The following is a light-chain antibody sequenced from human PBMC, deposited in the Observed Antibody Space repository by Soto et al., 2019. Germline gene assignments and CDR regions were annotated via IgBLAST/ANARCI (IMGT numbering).Light chain of an antibody. V-gene: IGKV4-1*01. CDR1: QSVLYSSNNKNF. J-gene: IGKJ4*02. CDR2: WAS. CDR3: QQYYTAPLT. Sequence: DIVMSPSPDSLPVSLGERATISCKSSQSVLYSSNNKNFLAWFQQKPGQPPKLLLYWASTREDGVPDRFSGSGSGTDFTLTISSLQAEDVALYYCQQYYTAPLTFGGGTKVDIK.